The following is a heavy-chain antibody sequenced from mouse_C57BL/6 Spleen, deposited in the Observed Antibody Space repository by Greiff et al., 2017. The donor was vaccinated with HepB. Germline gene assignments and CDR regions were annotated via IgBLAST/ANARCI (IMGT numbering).Heavy chain of an antibody. V-gene: IGHV1-50*01. J-gene: IGHJ3*01. CDR2: IDPSDSYT. CDR1: GYTFTSYW. Sequence: VKLQQPGAELVKPGASVKLSCKASGYTFTSYWMQWVKQRPGQGLEWIGEIDPSDSYTNYNQKFKGKATLTVDTSSSTAYMQLSSLTSEDSAVYYCARNHYGSSYEFAYWGQGTLVTVSA. D-gene: IGHD1-1*01. CDR3: ARNHYGSSYEFAY.